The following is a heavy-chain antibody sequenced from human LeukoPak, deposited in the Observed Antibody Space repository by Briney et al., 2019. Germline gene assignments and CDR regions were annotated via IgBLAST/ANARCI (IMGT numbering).Heavy chain of an antibody. CDR1: GYSFTSYW. CDR2: IYPGDSYT. J-gene: IGHJ4*02. CDR3: ARLPILSIAVAGTDYYFDY. Sequence: GESLKISCRGSGYSFTSYWIGWVRQMPGKGLEWMGIIYPGDSYTRYNPSFQGQVRISADKFISTAYLQWSSLKASDTAMYYCARLPILSIAVAGTDYYFDYWGQGTLVTVSS. V-gene: IGHV5-51*01. D-gene: IGHD6-19*01.